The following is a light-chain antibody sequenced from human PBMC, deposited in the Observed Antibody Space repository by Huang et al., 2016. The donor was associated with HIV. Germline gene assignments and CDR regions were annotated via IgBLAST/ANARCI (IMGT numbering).Light chain of an antibody. CDR2: KAS. J-gene: IGKJ2*01. CDR3: QQYNRYSYT. V-gene: IGKV1-5*03. CDR1: QSISSW. Sequence: DIQMTQSPSTLSASVGDRVTITCRASQSISSWLAWYQHKPGKAPKVLIYKASSLESGVPSRFSGSGSGTEFTLTISSLQPDDFATYYCQQYNRYSYTFGQGTNLEIK.